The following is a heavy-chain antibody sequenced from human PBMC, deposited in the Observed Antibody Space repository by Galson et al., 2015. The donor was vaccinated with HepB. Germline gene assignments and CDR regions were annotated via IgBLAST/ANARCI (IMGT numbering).Heavy chain of an antibody. V-gene: IGHV3-33*01. D-gene: IGHD3-3*01. J-gene: IGHJ5*02. CDR1: GFTFSSYN. Sequence: SLRLSCAASGFTFSSYNMHWVRQAPGKGLEWVAVTWFDGSNKYYADSVKVRFTISRDNSKNTLYLQMNSLRAEDTAVYYCASDALPSYVWSGYSPNNWFDPWGQGTLVTVSS. CDR3: ASDALPSYVWSGYSPNNWFDP. CDR2: TWFDGSNK.